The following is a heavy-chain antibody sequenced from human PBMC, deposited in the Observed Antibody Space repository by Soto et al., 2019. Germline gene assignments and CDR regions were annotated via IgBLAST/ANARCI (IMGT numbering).Heavy chain of an antibody. CDR1: GFTFSSYA. V-gene: IGHV3-23*01. Sequence: PGGSLRLSCAASGFTFSSYAMSWVRQAPGKGLEWVSAISGSGGSTYYADSVKGRFTISRDNSKNTLYLQMNSLRAEDTAVYYCAKKLVLWFGESPQQNPLFDYWGQGTLVTVSS. J-gene: IGHJ4*02. D-gene: IGHD3-10*01. CDR2: ISGSGGST. CDR3: AKKLVLWFGESPQQNPLFDY.